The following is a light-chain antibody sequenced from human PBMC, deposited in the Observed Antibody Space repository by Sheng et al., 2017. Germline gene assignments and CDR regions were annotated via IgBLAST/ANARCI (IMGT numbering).Light chain of an antibody. J-gene: IGLJ2*01. CDR3: QVWDISSDPVV. V-gene: IGLV3-21*03. Sequence: HVLTQPPSVSVAPRKDGQDYLWGETTLEVKMYTGTSRSQARPLCWSSMMIATGPQGIPERFSGSNSGNTATLTISRVEAGDEADYYCQVWDISSDPVVFGGGTKLTVL. CDR2: MIA. CDR1: TLEVK.